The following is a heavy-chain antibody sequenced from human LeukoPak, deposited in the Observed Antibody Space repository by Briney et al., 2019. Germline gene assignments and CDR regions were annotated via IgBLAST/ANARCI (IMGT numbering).Heavy chain of an antibody. CDR2: IYYSGST. Sequence: ASETLSLTCTVSGGSITSYHYSWIRQPPGKGLEWIGYIYYSGSTNYNPSLKSRVTISVDTSKNQFPLKLSSVTAADTAVYYCARGGRGTYYHYWGQGTLVTVSS. CDR3: ARGGRGTYYHY. V-gene: IGHV4-59*01. CDR1: GGSITSYH. D-gene: IGHD2-21*01. J-gene: IGHJ4*02.